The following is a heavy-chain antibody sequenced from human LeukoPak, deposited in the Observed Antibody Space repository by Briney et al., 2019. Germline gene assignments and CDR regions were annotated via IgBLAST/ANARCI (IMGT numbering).Heavy chain of an antibody. CDR3: AIVVVPAAFDY. D-gene: IGHD2-2*01. CDR2: IYYSGST. V-gene: IGHV4-39*05. Sequence: SETPSLTCTVSVGSITSSSYYCGWIRQPPGNGLEWIGSIYYSGSTYYNPSLKSRVTISVDTYKNQFSLKLSSVTAADTAVYYCAIVVVPAAFDYWGQGTLVTVSS. CDR1: VGSITSSSYY. J-gene: IGHJ4*02.